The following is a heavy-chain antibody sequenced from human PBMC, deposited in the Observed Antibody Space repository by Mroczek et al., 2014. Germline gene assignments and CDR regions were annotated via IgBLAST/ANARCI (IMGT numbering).Heavy chain of an antibody. J-gene: IGHJ3*02. CDR1: WLHESLL. D-gene: IGHD3-16*02. V-gene: IGHV4-59*01. Sequence: QVQLQGVGAQGLVKPSEDPVPHLHCLWWLHESLLLELDPAVPGKGLEWIGNIFHSGSTSYNPSLRSPVTISVDTSKNQFFLKLNSVTAADTAVYYCARDWGYTLDTWGQGTMVTVSS. CDR3: ARDWGYTLDT. CDR2: IFHSGST.